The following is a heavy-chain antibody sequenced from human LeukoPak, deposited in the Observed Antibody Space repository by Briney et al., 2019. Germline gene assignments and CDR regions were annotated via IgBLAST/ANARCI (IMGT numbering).Heavy chain of an antibody. CDR2: IKQDGSEK. D-gene: IGHD3-10*01. V-gene: IGHV3-7*01. CDR1: GFTFSSYR. CDR3: AKFKGHYGDSEYYFDS. Sequence: PGGSLRLSCAASGFTFSSYRMNWVRQAPGKGLEWVANIKQDGSEKYYVDSVKGRFTISRDNAKNSLFLQMNSLRAEDTAVYYCAKFKGHYGDSEYYFDSWGQGTLVTVSS. J-gene: IGHJ4*02.